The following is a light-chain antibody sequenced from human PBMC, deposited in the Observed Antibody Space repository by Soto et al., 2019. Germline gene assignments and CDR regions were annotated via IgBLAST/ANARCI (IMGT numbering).Light chain of an antibody. CDR2: KAS. Sequence: IQMTQSPSTLSASVGDRVTITCRASQSISSWLAWYQQKPGKAPNLLIYKASILESGVPSRFSGSGSETEFTLTIISLQPDDFATYYCQQYNSYSLTFGQGTKV. CDR3: QQYNSYSLT. V-gene: IGKV1-5*03. CDR1: QSISSW. J-gene: IGKJ1*01.